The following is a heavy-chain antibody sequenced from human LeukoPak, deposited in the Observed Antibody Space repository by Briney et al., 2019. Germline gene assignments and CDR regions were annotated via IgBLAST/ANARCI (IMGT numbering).Heavy chain of an antibody. CDR1: GFTFSSYS. Sequence: GGSLRLSCAASGFTFSSYSMNWVRQAPGKGLEWVSYISSSSSTIYYADSVKGRFTISRDNAKNSLYLQMNSLRAEDTAVYYCARDLMTTVTTDAFDIWGQGTMVTVSS. V-gene: IGHV3-48*01. CDR3: ARDLMTTVTTDAFDI. CDR2: ISSSSSTI. J-gene: IGHJ3*02. D-gene: IGHD4-11*01.